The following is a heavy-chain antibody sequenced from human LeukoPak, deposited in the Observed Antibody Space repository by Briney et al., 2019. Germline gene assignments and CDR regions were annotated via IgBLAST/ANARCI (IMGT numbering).Heavy chain of an antibody. CDR2: IYSGGST. Sequence: GGSLRLSCAASGFTVSSNYMSWVRQAPGKGLEWVSVIYSGGSTYYADSVKGRFTISRDNSKNTLYLQMNSLRAEDTAVYYCASAEWELPYYFDYWGQGTLVTVSS. V-gene: IGHV3-53*01. CDR1: GFTVSSNY. J-gene: IGHJ4*02. CDR3: ASAEWELPYYFDY. D-gene: IGHD1-26*01.